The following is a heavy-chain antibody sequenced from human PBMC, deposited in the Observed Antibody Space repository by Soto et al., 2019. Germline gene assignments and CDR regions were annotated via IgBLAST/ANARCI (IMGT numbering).Heavy chain of an antibody. J-gene: IGHJ5*02. CDR2: MNPNSVNT. CDR1: GYTFTSYD. D-gene: IGHD6-6*01. V-gene: IGHV1-8*01. CDR3: ARVSSSSWFHWFDP. Sequence: ASVKVSCKASGYTFTSYDINWVRQATGQGLERMGWMNPNSVNTGYAQKFQGRVTMTRNTSISTAYMELSSLRSEDTAVYYCARVSSSSWFHWFDPWGQGTLVTVSS.